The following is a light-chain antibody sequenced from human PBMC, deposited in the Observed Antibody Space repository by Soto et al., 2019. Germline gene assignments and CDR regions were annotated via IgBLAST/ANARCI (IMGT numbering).Light chain of an antibody. CDR2: TNN. V-gene: IGLV1-44*01. CDR3: AAWDDSLNALV. J-gene: IGLJ3*02. Sequence: QAVVTQPPSASGTPGQRVTLSCSGASSNIGSNAVNWYQQLPGTAPQLLIYTNNQRPSGVPDRFSGSKSGTSASLAITGLQSEDEADYHCAAWDDSLNALVFGGGTQLTVL. CDR1: SSNIGSNA.